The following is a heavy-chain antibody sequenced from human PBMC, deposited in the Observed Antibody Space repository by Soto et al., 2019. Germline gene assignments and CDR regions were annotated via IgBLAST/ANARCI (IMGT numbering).Heavy chain of an antibody. D-gene: IGHD6-13*01. CDR1: GGSFSGYY. V-gene: IGHV4-30-4*08. CDR2: IYYSGST. Sequence: PSETLSLTCAVYGGSFSGYYWSWIRQPPGKGLEWIGYIYYSGSTYYNPSLKSRVTISVDTSKNQFSLKLSSVTAADTAVYYCARDTGIAAAGTSGYFQHWGQGTLVTVSS. J-gene: IGHJ1*01. CDR3: ARDTGIAAAGTSGYFQH.